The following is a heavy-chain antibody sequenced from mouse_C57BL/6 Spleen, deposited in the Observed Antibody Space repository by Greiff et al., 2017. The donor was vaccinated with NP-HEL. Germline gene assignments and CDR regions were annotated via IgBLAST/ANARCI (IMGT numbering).Heavy chain of an antibody. D-gene: IGHD1-1*01. CDR3: ARRGYYYGSSYWYFDV. V-gene: IGHV8-8*01. CDR1: GFSLSTFGMG. Sequence: QVTLKESGPGILQPSQTLSLTCSFSGFSLSTFGMGVGWIRQPSGKGLEWLAHIWWDDDTYYNPALKSRLTISKDTSKNQVFLKIANVDTADTATYYCARRGYYYGSSYWYFDVWGTGTTVTVSS. CDR2: IWWDDDT. J-gene: IGHJ1*03.